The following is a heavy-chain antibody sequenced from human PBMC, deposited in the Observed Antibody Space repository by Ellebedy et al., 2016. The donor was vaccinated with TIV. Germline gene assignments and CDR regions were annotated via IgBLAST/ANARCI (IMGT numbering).Heavy chain of an antibody. CDR3: AMLERRSYFDY. J-gene: IGHJ4*02. Sequence: GESLKISXAASGFTFSDYYMSWVRQAPGKGLEWVANIKQDGSEKYYVDSVKGRFTISRDNAKNSLYLQMNSLRAEDTAVYYCAMLERRSYFDYWGQGTLVTVSS. CDR1: GFTFSDYY. D-gene: IGHD1-1*01. V-gene: IGHV3-7*03. CDR2: IKQDGSEK.